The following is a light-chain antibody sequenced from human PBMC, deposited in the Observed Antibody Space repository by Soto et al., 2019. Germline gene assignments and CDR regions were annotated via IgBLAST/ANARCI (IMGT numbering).Light chain of an antibody. CDR2: TVS. Sequence: DIVMTQTPLSLPVTPGEPASISCGSSQSLLDSDDGNTYLDWYLQKPGQSPQLLIYTVSYRASGVPDRFSDSGSGTDFTLKISRVEAEDVGVYYCMQRIEFPLTFGGGTKVEIK. J-gene: IGKJ4*01. CDR3: MQRIEFPLT. CDR1: QSLLDSDDGNTY. V-gene: IGKV2-40*01.